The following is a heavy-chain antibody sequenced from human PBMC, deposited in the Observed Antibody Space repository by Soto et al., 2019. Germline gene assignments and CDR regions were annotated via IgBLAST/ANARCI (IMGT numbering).Heavy chain of an antibody. CDR1: GGSTHSYY. V-gene: IGHV4-59*01. Sequence: QVQLQESGPGLVKPSETLSLTCTVSGGSTHSYYWAWIRQPPGKGLEWMGYVYYNGDTNYNPSLKSRGTISVDASKNQYSLKLTSVTPADTAVYYCARGHGHGGSAFDFWGQGTLVTVSS. J-gene: IGHJ4*02. CDR3: ARGHGHGGSAFDF. D-gene: IGHD2-15*01. CDR2: VYYNGDT.